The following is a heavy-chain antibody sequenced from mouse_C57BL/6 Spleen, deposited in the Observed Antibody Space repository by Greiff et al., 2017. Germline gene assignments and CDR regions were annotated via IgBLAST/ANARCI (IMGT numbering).Heavy chain of an antibody. Sequence: QVTLKESGPGLLQPSQTLSLTCSFSGFSLSTFGMGVGWIRQPSGKGLEWLAHIWWDDDKYYNPALKSRLTISKATSKNQVFLKIANVDTADTATYYGAQIATLGSSYAMDYWGQGTSVTVSS. CDR3: AQIATLGSSYAMDY. J-gene: IGHJ4*01. CDR2: IWWDDDK. D-gene: IGHD1-1*01. V-gene: IGHV8-8*01. CDR1: GFSLSTFGMG.